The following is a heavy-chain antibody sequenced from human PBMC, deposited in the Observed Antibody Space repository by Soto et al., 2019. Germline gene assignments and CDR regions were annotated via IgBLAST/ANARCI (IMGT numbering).Heavy chain of an antibody. CDR3: AKALYSSGWYRSRNYYYGMDV. V-gene: IGHV3-30*18. CDR2: ISYDGSNK. Sequence: QVQLVESGGGVVQPGRSLRLSCAASGFTFSSYGMHWVRQAPGKGLEWVAVISYDGSNKYYADSVKGRFTISRDNSENTLYLQMNSLRAEDTAVYYCAKALYSSGWYRSRNYYYGMDVWGQGTTVTVSS. CDR1: GFTFSSYG. J-gene: IGHJ6*02. D-gene: IGHD6-19*01.